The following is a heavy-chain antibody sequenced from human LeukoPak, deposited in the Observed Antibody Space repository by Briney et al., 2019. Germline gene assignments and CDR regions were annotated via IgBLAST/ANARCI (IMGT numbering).Heavy chain of an antibody. CDR2: IWYDGSNK. Sequence: PGRSLRPSCAASGFTFSSYGMHWVRQAPGKGLEWVAVIWYDGSNKYYADSVKGRFTISRDNSKNTLYLQMNSLRAEDTAVYYCAGVDYHFDYWGQGTLVTVSS. CDR1: GFTFSSYG. CDR3: AGVDYHFDY. J-gene: IGHJ4*02. V-gene: IGHV3-33*01. D-gene: IGHD4-11*01.